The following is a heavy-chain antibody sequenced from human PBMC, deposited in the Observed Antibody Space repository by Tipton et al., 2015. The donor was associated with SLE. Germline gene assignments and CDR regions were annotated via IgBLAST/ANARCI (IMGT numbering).Heavy chain of an antibody. CDR1: GGSISNYY. D-gene: IGHD2-8*01. CDR2: IYYSGST. V-gene: IGHV4-59*01. CDR3: ARAATIGAVGWYFDL. J-gene: IGHJ2*01. Sequence: TLSLTCTVSGGSISNYYWSWIRQPPGKGLYWIGYIYYSGSTNYNPSLKSRVTISVDTSKNQFSLKLSSVTAADTALYYCARAATIGAVGWYFDLWGRGTLVTVSS.